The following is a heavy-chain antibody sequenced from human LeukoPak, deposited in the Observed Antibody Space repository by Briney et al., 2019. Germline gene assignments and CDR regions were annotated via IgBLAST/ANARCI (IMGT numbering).Heavy chain of an antibody. V-gene: IGHV4-59*02. Sequence: SETLPLTCTVSGASVSSYYWSWIRQPPGKGLEWIGYSHYSGSTSYDPSLKSRVTISVDTSKNQFSLKLTSVTAADTAVYYCARWYCSSDTCYHLDVWGKGTTVTVSS. CDR3: ARWYCSSDTCYHLDV. D-gene: IGHD2-2*01. J-gene: IGHJ6*03. CDR1: GASVSSYY. CDR2: SHYSGST.